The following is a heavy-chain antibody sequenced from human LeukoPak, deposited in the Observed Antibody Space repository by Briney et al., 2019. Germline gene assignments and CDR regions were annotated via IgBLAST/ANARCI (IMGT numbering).Heavy chain of an antibody. CDR3: ARGGIAAADVGMDV. J-gene: IGHJ6*02. Sequence: SETLSLTCAVSSGSISSSNWWSWIRQPAGKGLEWIGRIYTSGISNYDPSLKSRVTMSVDTSKNQFSLKLSSVTAADTAVYYCARGGIAAADVGMDVWGQGTTVTVSS. CDR1: SGSISSSNW. V-gene: IGHV4-4*07. CDR2: IYTSGIS. D-gene: IGHD6-13*01.